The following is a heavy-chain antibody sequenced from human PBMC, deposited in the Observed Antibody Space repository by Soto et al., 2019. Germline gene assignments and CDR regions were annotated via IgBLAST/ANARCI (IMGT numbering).Heavy chain of an antibody. CDR2: IIPIFGTA. CDR1: GGTFSSYA. CDR3: ASAGWDYGDYRASFDL. V-gene: IGHV1-69*06. J-gene: IGHJ2*01. Sequence: QVQLVQSGAEVKKPGSSVKVSCKASGGTFSSYAISWVRQAPGQGLEWLGGIIPIFGTANYAQKFQGRVTITADKSPRTDYMVLSSLRSEDTAVYCCASAGWDYGDYRASFDLWGRGTLVTVSS. D-gene: IGHD4-17*01.